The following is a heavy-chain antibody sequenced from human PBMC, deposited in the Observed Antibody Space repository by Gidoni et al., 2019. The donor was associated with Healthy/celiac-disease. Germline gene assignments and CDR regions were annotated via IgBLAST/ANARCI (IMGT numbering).Heavy chain of an antibody. V-gene: IGHV4-39*01. CDR1: GGSISSSSYY. CDR3: ARQAYSNYVSLDY. J-gene: IGHJ4*02. D-gene: IGHD4-4*01. Sequence: QLQLQESGPGLVKPSETLSLTCTVSGGSISSSSYYWGWIRQPPGKGLEWIGSIYYSGSTYYNPSLKSRVTISVDTSKNQFSLKLSSVTAADTAVYYCARQAYSNYVSLDYWGQGTLVTVSS. CDR2: IYYSGST.